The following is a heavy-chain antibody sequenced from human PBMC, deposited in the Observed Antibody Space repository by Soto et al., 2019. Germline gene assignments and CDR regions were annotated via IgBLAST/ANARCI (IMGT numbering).Heavy chain of an antibody. CDR1: GGSISSDNKY. D-gene: IGHD6-13*01. Sequence: QVQLQESGPGLVKPSQTLSLTCTVSGGSISSDNKYWSWIRQQPGKGLEWIGNIYYSGSTYRNPSLKSRLTISVDTSKNQFSLRLTSVTAADTAVYYCARGDSSWALLDYWGQGALVTVSS. CDR3: ARGDSSWALLDY. CDR2: IYYSGST. J-gene: IGHJ4*02. V-gene: IGHV4-31*03.